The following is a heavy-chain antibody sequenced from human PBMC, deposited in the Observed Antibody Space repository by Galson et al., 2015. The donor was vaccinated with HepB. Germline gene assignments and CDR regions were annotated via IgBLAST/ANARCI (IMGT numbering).Heavy chain of an antibody. V-gene: IGHV3-23*01. D-gene: IGHD2-21*02. CDR3: ARERWGVTSAPTVTYYYYGMDV. J-gene: IGHJ6*02. CDR2: FSGSGGST. Sequence: SLRLSCAASGFTFRSYVMSWVRQAPGKGLEWVSVFSGSGGSTNYADSVKGRFTISRDNSKNTLYLQMNSLRAEDTAVYYCARERWGVTSAPTVTYYYYGMDVWGQGTTVTVSS. CDR1: GFTFRSYV.